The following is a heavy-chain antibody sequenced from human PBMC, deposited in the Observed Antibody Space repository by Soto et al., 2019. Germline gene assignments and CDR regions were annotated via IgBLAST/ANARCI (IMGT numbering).Heavy chain of an antibody. Sequence: SETLSLTCTVSGGSIITYYWNWILQPPGKGLEWIGYIYYGGSANYNPSLKSRVTISVDTSKKQFSLKLSSVTAADTAVYYCARGGHCTNGVCSALDYWGQGTLVTVSS. J-gene: IGHJ4*02. CDR2: IYYGGSA. CDR3: ARGGHCTNGVCSALDY. V-gene: IGHV4-59*08. D-gene: IGHD2-8*01. CDR1: GGSIITYY.